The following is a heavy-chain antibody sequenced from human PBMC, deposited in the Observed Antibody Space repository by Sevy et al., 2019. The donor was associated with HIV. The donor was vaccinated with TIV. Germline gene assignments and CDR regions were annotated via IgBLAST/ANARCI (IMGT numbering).Heavy chain of an antibody. V-gene: IGHV1-2*02. D-gene: IGHD3-10*01. CDR1: GDSFTARY. J-gene: IGHJ6*02. CDR3: ARDTTRLSYSYGSGSYYYGDFGMDV. CDR2: INPNNGGT. Sequence: ASVKVSCKVSGDSFTARYIHWVRQAPGQGLEWMGWINPNNGGTNYAHKFQGRITMTRDTAISTAYMEVSRLTSDETAVYYCARDTTRLSYSYGSGSYYYGDFGMDVWGQGTTVTVS.